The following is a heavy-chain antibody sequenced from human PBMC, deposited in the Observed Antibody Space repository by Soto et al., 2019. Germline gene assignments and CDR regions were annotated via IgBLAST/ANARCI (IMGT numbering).Heavy chain of an antibody. D-gene: IGHD3-22*01. CDR3: AKGRYSSGYYDY. J-gene: IGHJ4*02. CDR2: ISGSGGST. CDR1: GFTFSSYA. V-gene: IGHV3-23*01. Sequence: QFGVSPRLSCAASGFTFSSYAMSWVRQTPGKGLEWVSAISGSGGSTYYADSVKGRFTISRDNSKNTLYLQMNSLRAEDTAVYYCAKGRYSSGYYDYWGQGPPVNV.